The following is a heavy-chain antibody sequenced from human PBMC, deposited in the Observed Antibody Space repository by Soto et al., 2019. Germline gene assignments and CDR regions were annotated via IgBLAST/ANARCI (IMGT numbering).Heavy chain of an antibody. D-gene: IGHD2-15*01. CDR2: IYWDDDK. Sequence: QITLKESGPTLVKPTQTLTLTCTFSGFSLSTSGVGVGWIRQPPGKALEWLALIYWDDDKRYSPSLTSRLTITKDTSKNQVVLTMTNMDPVDPATYYCAHVLVVVANYGMDVWGQGTTVTVSS. CDR1: GFSLSTSGVG. V-gene: IGHV2-5*02. CDR3: AHVLVVVANYGMDV. J-gene: IGHJ6*02.